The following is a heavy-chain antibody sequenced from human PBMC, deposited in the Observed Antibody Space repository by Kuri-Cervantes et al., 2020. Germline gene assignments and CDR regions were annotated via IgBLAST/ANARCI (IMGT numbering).Heavy chain of an antibody. Sequence: ASVKVSCKASGYTFTSYDINWVRQAPGQRLEWMGWINAGNGNTNCAQKLQGRVTMTTDASTSTAYMELRSLRSDDTAVCYCATVQSIAAVSGWFDPWGQGTLVTVSS. V-gene: IGHV1-18*01. CDR2: INAGNGNT. CDR1: GYTFTSYD. J-gene: IGHJ5*02. CDR3: ATVQSIAAVSGWFDP. D-gene: IGHD6-13*01.